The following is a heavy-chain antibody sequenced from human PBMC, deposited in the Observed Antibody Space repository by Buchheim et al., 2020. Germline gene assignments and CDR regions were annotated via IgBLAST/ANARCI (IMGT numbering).Heavy chain of an antibody. Sequence: QVQLQESGPGLVKPSQTLSLTCTVSGGSISSGGYYWSWIRQHPGKGLEWIGYIYYSGSTYYNPSLKSRVTISVVTSKNQFSLKLSSVTAADTAVYYCARLIGRYFSYCGGDCLYFDYWGQGTL. CDR1: GGSISSGGYY. J-gene: IGHJ4*02. CDR2: IYYSGST. D-gene: IGHD2-21*02. V-gene: IGHV4-31*03. CDR3: ARLIGRYFSYCGGDCLYFDY.